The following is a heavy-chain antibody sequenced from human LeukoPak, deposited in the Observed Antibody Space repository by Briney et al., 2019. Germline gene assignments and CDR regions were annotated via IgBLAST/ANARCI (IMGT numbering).Heavy chain of an antibody. CDR3: ARATYITSSGDY. CDR1: GGSISSYY. Sequence: PSETLSLTCTVSGGSISSYYWSWIRQPPGKGLEWIGSIYYSGSTYYNPSLKSRVTISVDTSKNQFSLKLSSVTAADTAVYYCARATYITSSGDYWGQGTLVTVSS. V-gene: IGHV4-59*12. CDR2: IYYSGST. D-gene: IGHD6-6*01. J-gene: IGHJ4*02.